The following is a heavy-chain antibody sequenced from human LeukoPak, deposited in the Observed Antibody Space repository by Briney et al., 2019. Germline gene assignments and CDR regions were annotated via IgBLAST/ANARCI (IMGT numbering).Heavy chain of an antibody. J-gene: IGHJ4*02. CDR3: ARRTFGGVIAY. D-gene: IGHD3-16*02. CDR2: INYSGNT. CDR1: GGSIASSSYY. V-gene: IGHV4-39*07. Sequence: SETLSLTCTVSGGSIASSSYYWGWIRQPPGKDLEWIGVINYSGNTYYNPSLKSRVTLSVDTSKNQFSLRLSSVTAADTAVYYCARRTFGGVIAYWGQGTLVTVSS.